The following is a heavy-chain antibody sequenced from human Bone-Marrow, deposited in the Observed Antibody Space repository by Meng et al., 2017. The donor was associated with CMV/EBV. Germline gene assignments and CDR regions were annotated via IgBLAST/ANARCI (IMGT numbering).Heavy chain of an antibody. J-gene: IGHJ5*02. D-gene: IGHD3-3*01. CDR1: GFTFSTSW. Sequence: GGSLRLSCVASGFTFSTSWMTWVRQAPGKGLEWVANIKQNASEEWYVDSVKGRFTISRDNAKNSMYLQMNSLRADDTAVYYCARSSLGFWSTQPQNWFDPWGQGTLVTVSS. V-gene: IGHV3-7*01. CDR3: ARSSLGFWSTQPQNWFDP. CDR2: IKQNASEE.